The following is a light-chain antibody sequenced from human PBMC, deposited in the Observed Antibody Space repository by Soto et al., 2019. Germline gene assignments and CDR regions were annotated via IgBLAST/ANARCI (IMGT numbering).Light chain of an antibody. Sequence: EIVMTQSPATLSVSPGERATLSCRASPSVSSNLAWYQQKPGQAPRLPIYAASTRATGIPARFSGSGSATEFTLTISSLQSEDFAVYYCQQYNNWPSLTFGGGTKVEIK. V-gene: IGKV3-15*01. J-gene: IGKJ4*01. CDR3: QQYNNWPSLT. CDR2: AAS. CDR1: PSVSSN.